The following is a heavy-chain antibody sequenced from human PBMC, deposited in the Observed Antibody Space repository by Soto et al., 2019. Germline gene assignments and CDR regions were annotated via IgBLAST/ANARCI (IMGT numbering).Heavy chain of an antibody. J-gene: IGHJ6*02. V-gene: IGHV1-69*13. CDR3: ARDPITIFGVSMRDYYYGMDV. Sequence: ASVKVSCKASGGTFSSYAISWVRQAPGQGLEWMGGIIPIFGTANYAQKFQGRVTITADESTSTAYMELSSLRSEDTAVYYCARDPITIFGVSMRDYYYGMDVWGQGTTVTAP. CDR2: IIPIFGTA. D-gene: IGHD3-3*01. CDR1: GGTFSSYA.